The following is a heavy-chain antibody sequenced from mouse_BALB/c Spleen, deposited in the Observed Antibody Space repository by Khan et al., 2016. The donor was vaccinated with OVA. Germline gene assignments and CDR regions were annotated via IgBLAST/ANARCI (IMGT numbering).Heavy chain of an antibody. CDR3: ARSYWAY. Sequence: EVELVESGGGLVQPGGSRKLSCAASGFTFSSFGMHWVRQAPEKGLEWVAYISSGSSAIYYADTVKGRVTITRDNSKNTLFLQMTSLRSDDTAMYYWARSYWAYWGPGTLVTVSA. CDR1: GFTFSSFG. V-gene: IGHV5-17*02. D-gene: IGHD2-12*01. CDR2: ISSGSSAI. J-gene: IGHJ3*01.